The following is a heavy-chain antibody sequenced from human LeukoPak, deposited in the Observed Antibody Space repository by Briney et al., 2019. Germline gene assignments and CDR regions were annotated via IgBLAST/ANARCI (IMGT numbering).Heavy chain of an antibody. CDR3: ASRCGGNSDSCWFDP. CDR1: GASISSDKYY. V-gene: IGHV4-30-4*01. D-gene: IGHD4-23*01. Sequence: PSQTLSLTCTVSGASISSDKYYWSWIRQPPGKGLEWIGYIYYSGTTYYNPSLRSRPTISLDTSKNQFSLKLSSVTAADTAVYYCASRCGGNSDSCWFDPWGQGTLVTVSS. CDR2: IYYSGTT. J-gene: IGHJ5*02.